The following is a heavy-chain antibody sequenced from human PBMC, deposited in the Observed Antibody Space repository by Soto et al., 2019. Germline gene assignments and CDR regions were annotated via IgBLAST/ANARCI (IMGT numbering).Heavy chain of an antibody. CDR1: GGSISSFY. CDR2: IYCSGST. V-gene: IGHV4-59*01. Sequence: ASETLSLTCTVSGGSISSFYWSWIRQPPGKGLEWIGYIYCSGSTNYNPSLKSRVTISVDTSKNQVSLKLTSVTAADTAVYYCARDRVQFGETHYYYGMDVWGQGTTVTVSS. CDR3: ARDRVQFGETHYYYGMDV. D-gene: IGHD3-10*01. J-gene: IGHJ6*02.